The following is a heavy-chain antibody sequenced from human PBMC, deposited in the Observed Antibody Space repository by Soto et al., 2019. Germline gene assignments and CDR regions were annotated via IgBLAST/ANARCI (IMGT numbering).Heavy chain of an antibody. D-gene: IGHD3-22*01. Sequence: GGSLRLSCAASEFTFSSYGMHWVRQAPGKGLEWVAVISYDGSNKYYADSVKGRFTISRDNSKNTLYLQMNSLRAEDTAVYYCARDCYIVTEYYCDSSGLLGYWGQGTLVTVSS. V-gene: IGHV3-30*03. CDR1: EFTFSSYG. CDR3: ARDCYIVTEYYCDSSGLLGY. CDR2: ISYDGSNK. J-gene: IGHJ4*02.